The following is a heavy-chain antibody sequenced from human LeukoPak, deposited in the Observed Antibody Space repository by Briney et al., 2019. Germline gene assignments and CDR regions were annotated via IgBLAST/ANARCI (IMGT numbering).Heavy chain of an antibody. CDR1: GYTFTGYY. CDR3: ARDGGDPNCSSTSCYPYYYYYYMDV. J-gene: IGHJ6*03. CDR2: INPNSGGT. D-gene: IGHD2-2*01. V-gene: IGHV1-2*02. Sequence: ASVKVSCKASGYTFTGYYMHWVRQAPGQGLEWMGWINPNSGGTNYAQKFQGRVTITRDTSISTAYMELSRLRSDDTAVYYCARDGGDPNCSSTSCYPYYYYYYMDVWGKGTTVTVSS.